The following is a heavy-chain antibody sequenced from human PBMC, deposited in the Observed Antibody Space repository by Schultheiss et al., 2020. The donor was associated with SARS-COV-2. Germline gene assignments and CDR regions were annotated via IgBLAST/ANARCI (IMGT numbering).Heavy chain of an antibody. CDR2: IYYSGST. V-gene: IGHV4-59*08. D-gene: IGHD3-3*01. Sequence: SQTLSLTCTVSGGSISSYYWSWIRQPPGKGLEWIGYIYYSGSTNYNPPLKSRVTISVDTSKNQFSLKLSSVTAADTAVYYCARQVSDFWSGYYQPPYNWFDPWGQGTLVTVSS. J-gene: IGHJ5*02. CDR1: GGSISSYY. CDR3: ARQVSDFWSGYYQPPYNWFDP.